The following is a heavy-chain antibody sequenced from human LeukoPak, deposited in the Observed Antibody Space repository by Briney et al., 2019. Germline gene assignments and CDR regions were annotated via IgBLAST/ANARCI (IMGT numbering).Heavy chain of an antibody. CDR1: GFTFSDYY. Sequence: GGSLRLSCAASGFTFSDYYMSWIRQAPGRGLEWVSYISSSGSTIYYADSVKGRFTISRDNAKNSLYLQMNSLRAEDTAVYYCARDRLRYGDYVGPDYWGQGTLVTVSS. CDR2: ISSSGSTI. J-gene: IGHJ4*02. D-gene: IGHD4-17*01. CDR3: ARDRLRYGDYVGPDY. V-gene: IGHV3-11*01.